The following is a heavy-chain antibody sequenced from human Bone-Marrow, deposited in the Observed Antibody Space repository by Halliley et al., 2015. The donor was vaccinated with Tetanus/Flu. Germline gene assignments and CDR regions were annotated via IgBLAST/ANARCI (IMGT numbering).Heavy chain of an antibody. J-gene: IGHJ3*02. CDR3: ARRGQYIAFDI. V-gene: IGHV5-51*01. D-gene: IGHD4-4*01. Sequence: LEWMGIILPCDPDTKYRPAFEGRVPNSVDKSITTAYLQWSSLKASDTAIYYCARRGQYIAFDIWGQGTMVTVSS. CDR2: ILPCDPDT.